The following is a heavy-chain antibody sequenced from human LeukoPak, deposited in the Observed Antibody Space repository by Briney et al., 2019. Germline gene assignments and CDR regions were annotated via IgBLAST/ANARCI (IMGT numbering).Heavy chain of an antibody. J-gene: IGHJ4*02. CDR1: GGSISGSDYY. CDR3: ARLFRGVGY. V-gene: IGHV4-39*01. Sequence: SETLSLACTVSGGSISGSDYYWGWIRQPPGKGLEWIGSIYYSGSTYYNSSLKSRVSISVDTSRNQFSLKLSSVTAADTALYYCARLFRGVGYWGQGTLVTVSS. CDR2: IYYSGST. D-gene: IGHD3-16*01.